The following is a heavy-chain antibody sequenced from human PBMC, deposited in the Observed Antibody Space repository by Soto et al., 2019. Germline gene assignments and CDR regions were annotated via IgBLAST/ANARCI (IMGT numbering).Heavy chain of an antibody. V-gene: IGHV3-30-3*01. Sequence: QVQLVESGGGVVQPGRSLRLSCAASGFTFNTYAMHWVRQAPGKGLEWVAVISYDGSSKYYADSVKGRFTISRDNSKNTLYLEKNSLRPEDTAVYYCARRYKDGRRDCISTSCLFDPWGQGTLVTVSS. J-gene: IGHJ5*02. CDR3: ARRYKDGRRDCISTSCLFDP. CDR2: ISYDGSSK. D-gene: IGHD2-2*01. CDR1: GFTFNTYA.